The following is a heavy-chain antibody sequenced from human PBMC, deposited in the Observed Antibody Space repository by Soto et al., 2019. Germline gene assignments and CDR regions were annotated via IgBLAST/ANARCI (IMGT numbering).Heavy chain of an antibody. J-gene: IGHJ4*02. D-gene: IGHD6-19*01. CDR2: IWYDGSNK. CDR3: ARGISGIAVAGQDYYFDY. CDR1: GFTFSSYG. Sequence: QVQLVESGGGVVQPGRSLRLSCAASGFTFSSYGMHWVRKAPGKGLEWVAVIWYDGSNKYYADSVKGRFTISRDNSKNTLYLQMNSLRAEDTAVYYCARGISGIAVAGQDYYFDYWGQGTLVTVSS. V-gene: IGHV3-33*01.